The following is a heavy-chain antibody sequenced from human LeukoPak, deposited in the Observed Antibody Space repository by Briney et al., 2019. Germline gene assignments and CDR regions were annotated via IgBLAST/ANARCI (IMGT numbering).Heavy chain of an antibody. CDR1: GFTFSSYG. D-gene: IGHD6-6*01. J-gene: IGHJ4*02. CDR3: ARDLEQLVPQESSAFDY. Sequence: GGSLRLPCAASGFTFSSYGMHWVRQAPGKGLEWVAVIWYDGSNKYYADSVKGRFTISRDNSKNTLYLQMNSLRAEDTAVYYCARDLEQLVPQESSAFDYWGQGTLVTVSS. CDR2: IWYDGSNK. V-gene: IGHV3-33*01.